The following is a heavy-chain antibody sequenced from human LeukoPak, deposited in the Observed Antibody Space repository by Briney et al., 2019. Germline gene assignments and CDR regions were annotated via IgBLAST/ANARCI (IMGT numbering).Heavy chain of an antibody. D-gene: IGHD6-13*01. CDR2: IYYSGST. CDR3: ARVLLYSSSWYEYFQH. V-gene: IGHV4-59*12. Sequence: SETLSLTCTVSGGSISSYYWSWIRQPPGKGLEWIGYIYYSGSTNYNPSLKSRVTISVDTSKNQFSLKLSSVTAADTAVYYCARVLLYSSSWYEYFQHWGQGTLVTVSS. J-gene: IGHJ1*01. CDR1: GGSISSYY.